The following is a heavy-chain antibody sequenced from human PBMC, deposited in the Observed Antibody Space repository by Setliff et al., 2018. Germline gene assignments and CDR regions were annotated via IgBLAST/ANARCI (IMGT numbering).Heavy chain of an antibody. V-gene: IGHV4-59*08. CDR1: DGSISNAY. CDR2: IYDTGST. J-gene: IGHJ1*01. Sequence: PSETLSLTCTVSDGSISNAYWSWIRQSPGKGLEWIGYIYDTGSTNSDPSLKSRVTMSVDTSKNQVSLKLRSVTAADTAVYYCARQDRFYDRSVFVEYFQHWGQGALVTVSS. D-gene: IGHD3-22*01. CDR3: ARQDRFYDRSVFVEYFQH.